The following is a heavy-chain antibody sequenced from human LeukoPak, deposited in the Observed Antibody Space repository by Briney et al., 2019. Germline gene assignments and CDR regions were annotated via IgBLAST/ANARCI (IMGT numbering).Heavy chain of an antibody. Sequence: SGPTLVNPTQTLTLTCTFSGFSLSTSGVGVGWIRQPPGKALEWLALIYWNDNKLYSPSLKNRLTITKDTSKNQVVLTMTSMDPVDTATYCCAHRPKNRGTNNWFDPWGQGALVIVSS. V-gene: IGHV2-5*01. D-gene: IGHD1/OR15-1a*01. CDR2: IYWNDNK. CDR3: AHRPKNRGTNNWFDP. J-gene: IGHJ5*02. CDR1: GFSLSTSGVG.